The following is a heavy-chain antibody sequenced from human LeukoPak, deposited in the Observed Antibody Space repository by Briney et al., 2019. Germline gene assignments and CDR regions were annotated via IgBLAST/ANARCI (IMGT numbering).Heavy chain of an antibody. CDR1: GFTFDDYA. J-gene: IGHJ4*02. CDR3: AKATFDY. CDR2: ISWNSGSI. V-gene: IGHV3-9*01. Sequence: GGSLRLSCAASGFTFDDYAMHWVRQAPGKGLEWVSGISWNSGSIGYADSVKGRFTISRDNAKNSLYLQMNSLRAEDTALYCCAKATFDYWGQGTLVTVSS.